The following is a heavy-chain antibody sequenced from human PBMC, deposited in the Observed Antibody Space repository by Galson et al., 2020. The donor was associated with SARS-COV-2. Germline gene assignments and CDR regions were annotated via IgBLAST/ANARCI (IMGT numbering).Heavy chain of an antibody. CDR1: GFTFSSYW. Sequence: GGSLRLSCAASGFTFSSYWMSWVRQAPGKGLEWVANIKQDGSEKYYVDSVKGRFTISRDNAKNSLYLQMNSLRAEDTAVYYCARGPTLGPDSSGYPRGAFDIWGQGTMVTVSS. CDR2: IKQDGSEK. CDR3: ARGPTLGPDSSGYPRGAFDI. V-gene: IGHV3-7*01. J-gene: IGHJ3*02. D-gene: IGHD3-22*01.